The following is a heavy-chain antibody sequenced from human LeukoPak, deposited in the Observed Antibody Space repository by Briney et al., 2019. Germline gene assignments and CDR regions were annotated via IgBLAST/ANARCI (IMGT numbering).Heavy chain of an antibody. Sequence: SETLSLTCTVSGGSISSGDYYWSWIRQPPGKGLEWIGYIYYSGSTYYNPSLKSRVTISVDTSKNQFSLKLSSVTAADTAVYYCARDRGDYGGNSPFGYWGQGTLVIVSS. CDR1: GGSISSGDYY. D-gene: IGHD4-23*01. J-gene: IGHJ4*02. CDR2: IYYSGST. V-gene: IGHV4-30-4*01. CDR3: ARDRGDYGGNSPFGY.